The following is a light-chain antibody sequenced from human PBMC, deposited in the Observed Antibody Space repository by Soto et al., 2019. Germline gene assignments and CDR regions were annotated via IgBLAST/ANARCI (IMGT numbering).Light chain of an antibody. Sequence: QLVLTQSPSASASLGASVKLTCTLSSEHSTYAIAWHQQQPEKGPRYLMKLYSDGSHSKGDGIPDRFSGSSSGAERYLTISCLQFEDEADYYCQTWATVRHWVFGGGTKLTVL. V-gene: IGLV4-69*01. CDR3: QTWATVRHWV. J-gene: IGLJ3*02. CDR2: LYSDGSH. CDR1: SEHSTYA.